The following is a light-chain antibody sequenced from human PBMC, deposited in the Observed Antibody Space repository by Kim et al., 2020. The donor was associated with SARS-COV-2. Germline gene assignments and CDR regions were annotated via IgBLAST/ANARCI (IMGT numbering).Light chain of an antibody. CDR2: EGS. CDR3: CSYAGSSTPWV. CDR1: RSDVGSYNL. Sequence: QSITISCTGTRSDVGSYNLVSWYQQHPGKAPKLMIYEGSKRPSGVSNRFSGSKSGNTASLTISGLQAEDEADYYCCSYAGSSTPWVFGGGTKLTVL. V-gene: IGLV2-23*01. J-gene: IGLJ3*02.